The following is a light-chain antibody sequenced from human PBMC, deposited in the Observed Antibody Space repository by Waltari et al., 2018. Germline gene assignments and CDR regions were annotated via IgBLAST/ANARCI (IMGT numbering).Light chain of an antibody. V-gene: IGKV3-20*01. J-gene: IGKJ2*01. CDR2: GAS. CDR1: QTVTSSF. Sequence: EIVLTQSPGTLSLSPGESATLSCRASQTVTSSFFAWYQQGPGHPPRLLIYGASVRATGIPDRFSGSGSGTDFTLTISRLEPEDFAVYYCQQYENSRYTFGQGTKLEIK. CDR3: QQYENSRYT.